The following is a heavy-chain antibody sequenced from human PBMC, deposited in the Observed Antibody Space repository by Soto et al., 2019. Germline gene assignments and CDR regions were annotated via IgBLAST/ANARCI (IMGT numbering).Heavy chain of an antibody. CDR3: AKAHYYDSSGYYAYYYYYGMDV. J-gene: IGHJ6*02. D-gene: IGHD3-22*01. V-gene: IGHV3-64*04. CDR2: ISSNGGST. CDR1: GFTFSSYA. Sequence: GGSLRLSCSASGFTFSSYAMHWVRQAPGKGLEYVSAISSNGGSTYYADSVKGRFTISRDNSKNTLYLQMSSLRAEDTAVYYCAKAHYYDSSGYYAYYYYYGMDVWGQGTTVTVSS.